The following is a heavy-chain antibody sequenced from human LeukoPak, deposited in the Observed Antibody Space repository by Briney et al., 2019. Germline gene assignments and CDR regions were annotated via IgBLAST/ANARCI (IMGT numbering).Heavy chain of an antibody. D-gene: IGHD3-10*01. J-gene: IGHJ4*02. V-gene: IGHV1-18*01. CDR1: GYTFTSYG. CDR2: ISAYNGNT. CDR3: ARDSNYGSGSYYNDQYYFDY. Sequence: ASVKVSCKASGYTFTSYGISWVRQAPGQGLEWMGWISAYNGNTNYAQKLQGRVTMTTDTSTSTAYMELRSLRSDDTAVYYCARDSNYGSGSYYNDQYYFDYWGQGTLVTVSS.